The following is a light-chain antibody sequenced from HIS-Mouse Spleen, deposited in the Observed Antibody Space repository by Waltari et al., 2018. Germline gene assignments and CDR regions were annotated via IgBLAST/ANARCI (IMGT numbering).Light chain of an antibody. CDR1: VLPKKY. J-gene: IGLJ2*01. Sequence: SYELTQPPSVSVSPGQTARITCSGDVLPKKYAYWYQRKSGQAPVLVIYEDSKRPSGIPERFSGSSSGTMATLTISGAQVEDEADYYCYSTDSSGNHKEVFGGGTKLTVL. CDR3: YSTDSSGNHKEV. V-gene: IGLV3-10*01. CDR2: EDS.